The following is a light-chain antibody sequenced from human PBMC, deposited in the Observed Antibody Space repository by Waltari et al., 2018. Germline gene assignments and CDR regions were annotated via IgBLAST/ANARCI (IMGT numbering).Light chain of an antibody. CDR2: DAS. CDR3: QQRSNWPKIT. Sequence: EIVLTLSPATLSLSPGERATLSCRASQSVSSFLAWYQHKPGQAPRLLIYDASNRATGIPARVSGSGSGTDFTLTISSLEPEDFAVYYCQQRSNWPKITFGQGTRLEIK. CDR1: QSVSSF. J-gene: IGKJ5*01. V-gene: IGKV3-11*01.